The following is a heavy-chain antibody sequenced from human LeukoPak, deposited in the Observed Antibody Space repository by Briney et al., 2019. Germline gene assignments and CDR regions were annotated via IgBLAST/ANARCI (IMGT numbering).Heavy chain of an antibody. CDR1: GFTFSSYA. Sequence: GGSLRLSCAASGFTFSSYAMCWVRNAPGQGLGWVSAISGSGGSTYYADSVKGRFTISRDNSKNTPYLQMNSLRAEGTAVYYCAKEEYWYFDYWGQGTLVTVSS. CDR3: AKEEYWYFDY. J-gene: IGHJ4*02. CDR2: ISGSGGST. D-gene: IGHD2-8*02. V-gene: IGHV3-23*01.